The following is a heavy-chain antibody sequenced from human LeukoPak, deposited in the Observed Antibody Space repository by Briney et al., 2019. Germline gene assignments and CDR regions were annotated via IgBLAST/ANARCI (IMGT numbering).Heavy chain of an antibody. CDR2: IYYSGST. CDR3: ARQGYYDSSGYYYPGYMDV. CDR1: GGSISSYY. Sequence: SETLSLTCTVSGGSISSYYWSWIRQPPGKGLEWIGYIYYSGSTNYNPSLKSRVTISVDTSKNQFSLKLSSVTAADTAVYYCARQGYYDSSGYYYPGYMDVWGKGTTVTVSS. D-gene: IGHD3-22*01. V-gene: IGHV4-59*08. J-gene: IGHJ6*03.